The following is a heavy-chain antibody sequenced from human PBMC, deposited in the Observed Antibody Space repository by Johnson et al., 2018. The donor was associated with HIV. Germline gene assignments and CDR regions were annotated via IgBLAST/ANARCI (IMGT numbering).Heavy chain of an antibody. CDR3: ARDDIRDGKSFDI. J-gene: IGHJ3*02. Sequence: MLLVESGGGLVQPGGSLRLSCAAPGFTVNSNYMSWVRQAPGKGLEWVSVIYSGGSTYYADSVKGRFTISRDNSKNTLYLQMNSLRAEDTAVYYCARDDIRDGKSFDIWGQGTMVTVSS. V-gene: IGHV3-66*01. CDR1: GFTVNSNY. CDR2: IYSGGST.